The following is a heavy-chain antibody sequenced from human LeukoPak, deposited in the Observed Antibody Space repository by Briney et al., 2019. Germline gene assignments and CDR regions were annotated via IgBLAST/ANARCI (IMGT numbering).Heavy chain of an antibody. V-gene: IGHV3-7*01. CDR2: IRQAGTDK. Sequence: GGSLRLSCAASGFTFSSYWMSWVRQAPGKGLECVANIRQAGTDKYYVDSVKGRFTISRDNAKNPLYLQMNSLRVEDTALYYCARDDRGIAVAFDYWGQGTLVTVSS. CDR3: ARDDRGIAVAFDY. CDR1: GFTFSSYW. D-gene: IGHD6-19*01. J-gene: IGHJ4*02.